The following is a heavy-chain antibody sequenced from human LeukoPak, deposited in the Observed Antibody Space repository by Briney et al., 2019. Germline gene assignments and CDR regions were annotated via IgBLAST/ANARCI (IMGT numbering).Heavy chain of an antibody. J-gene: IGHJ4*02. Sequence: GGSLRLSCAASGFTFSDYYMSWIRQAPGKGLEWVSYISSSGSTIYYADSVKGRFTISRDIAKNSLYLQMNSLRAEDTAVYYCARDQYQLDYFDYWGQGTLVTVSS. D-gene: IGHD2-2*01. CDR3: ARDQYQLDYFDY. CDR1: GFTFSDYY. V-gene: IGHV3-11*01. CDR2: ISSSGSTI.